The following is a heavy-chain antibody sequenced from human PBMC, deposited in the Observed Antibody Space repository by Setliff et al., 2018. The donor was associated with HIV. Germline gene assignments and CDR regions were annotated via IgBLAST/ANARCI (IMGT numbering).Heavy chain of an antibody. J-gene: IGHJ3*02. CDR1: GFSIRSPYY. V-gene: IGHV4-38-2*02. Sequence: PSETLSLTCSVSGFSIRSPYYWGWIRQPPGRGLELIGNIYYSGTTHYNPSLKSRVTISVDTSKNQFSLNLSSVTAADTAVYYCARGTWLTVVGAFDIWGQGTMVTVSS. CDR2: IYYSGTT. D-gene: IGHD4-17*01. CDR3: ARGTWLTVVGAFDI.